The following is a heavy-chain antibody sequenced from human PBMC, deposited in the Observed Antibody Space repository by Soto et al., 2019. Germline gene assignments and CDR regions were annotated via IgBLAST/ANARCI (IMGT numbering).Heavy chain of an antibody. D-gene: IGHD2-2*01. J-gene: IGHJ4*02. CDR1: GGSISSRSFY. V-gene: IGHV4-39*01. CDR3: ASRSSYGRHTTCYEDYFDY. Sequence: QLQLQESGPGLVKPSETLSLTCTVSGGSISSRSFYWGWIRQPPGMGLEWIGSIYYSGSTDYDPSLKSRISISVDTSKNQFSLRLSSVTAADTAVYYCASRSSYGRHTTCYEDYFDYWGQGILVTVSS. CDR2: IYYSGST.